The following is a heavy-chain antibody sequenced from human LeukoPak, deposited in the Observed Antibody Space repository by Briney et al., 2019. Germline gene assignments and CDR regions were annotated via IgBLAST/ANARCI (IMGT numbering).Heavy chain of an antibody. V-gene: IGHV3-23*01. CDR1: GFTFSSYA. CDR3: AKGVRQLVYYYGMDV. D-gene: IGHD4/OR15-4a*01. Sequence: GSLRLSCAASGFTFSSYAMSWVSQAPGKGRECVSAIGGGAGSTYYADSVKGRFTISRDNSKNTLYLQMNSLRAEDTAVYYCAKGVRQLVYYYGMDVWGQGTTVTVSS. CDR2: IGGGAGST. J-gene: IGHJ6*02.